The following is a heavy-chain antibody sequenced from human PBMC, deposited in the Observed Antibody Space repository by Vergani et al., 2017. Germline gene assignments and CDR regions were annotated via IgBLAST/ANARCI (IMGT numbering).Heavy chain of an antibody. Sequence: QMQLQESGPGLVKPSETLSLSCTVSGDSISTSSHAWGWIRQPPGKTLEWIGTVFYGGRTSYNPSLKSRVTLSRDTSKKQISLHLTSVTAADTAVYYCARHISVGRPSSMTAFDYWGQGTLVTVSS. V-gene: IGHV4-39*01. CDR3: ARHISVGRPSSMTAFDY. D-gene: IGHD6-6*01. J-gene: IGHJ4*02. CDR2: VFYGGRT. CDR1: GDSISTSSHA.